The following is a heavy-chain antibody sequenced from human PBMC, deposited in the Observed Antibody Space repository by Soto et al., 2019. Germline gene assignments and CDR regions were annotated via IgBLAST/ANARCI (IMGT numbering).Heavy chain of an antibody. CDR1: GFTFSSYG. Sequence: QVQLVESGGGVVQPGRSLRLSCAASGFTFSSYGMHWVRQAPGKGLEWVAVIWYDGSNKYYADSVKGRFTISRDNSKNTLYLQMNSLRAEDKAVYYCARDGEVRGPAGYYFDYWGQGTLVTVSS. V-gene: IGHV3-33*01. D-gene: IGHD3-10*01. J-gene: IGHJ4*02. CDR2: IWYDGSNK. CDR3: ARDGEVRGPAGYYFDY.